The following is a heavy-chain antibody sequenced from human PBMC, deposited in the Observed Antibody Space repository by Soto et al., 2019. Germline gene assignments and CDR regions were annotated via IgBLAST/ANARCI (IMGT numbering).Heavy chain of an antibody. Sequence: QVQVVESGGGVVQPGRSLRLSCAASGFTLSSYAMHWVRQAPGKGLEWVAVISYGGSNTYYADSVKGRFTISRDNSKNTLYKQMNSLSAEDADVYYWASRGGYNLEEYYCDYWGQGTLVTVSS. CDR2: ISYGGSNT. CDR3: ASRGGYNLEEYYCDY. J-gene: IGHJ4*02. D-gene: IGHD3-16*01. V-gene: IGHV3-30-3*01. CDR1: GFTLSSYA.